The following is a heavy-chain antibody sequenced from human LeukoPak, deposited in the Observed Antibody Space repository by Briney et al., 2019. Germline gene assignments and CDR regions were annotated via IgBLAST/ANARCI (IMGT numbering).Heavy chain of an antibody. Sequence: GGSLRLSCAASGFTFSSYSMNWVRQAPGKGLEWVSYISTSSSTIYYADSVKGRFTISRDNANNSLYLQMNSLRAEDTAVYYCARRRAGYCSSTSCPADYWGQGTLVTVSS. CDR1: GFTFSSYS. CDR2: ISTSSSTI. V-gene: IGHV3-48*04. J-gene: IGHJ4*02. D-gene: IGHD2-2*03. CDR3: ARRRAGYCSSTSCPADY.